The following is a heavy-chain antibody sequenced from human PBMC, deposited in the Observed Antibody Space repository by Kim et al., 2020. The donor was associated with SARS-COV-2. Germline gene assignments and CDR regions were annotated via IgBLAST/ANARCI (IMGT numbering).Heavy chain of an antibody. CDR1: GFTFSRSA. D-gene: IGHD3-16*01. CDR3: GKDRPGGDALDI. V-gene: IGHV3-23*01. J-gene: IGHJ3*02. Sequence: GGSLRLSCAASGFTFSRSAMSWVRQALGKGLEWVSAIDGSGARTYYADSVKGRFTISRDNSKNTLYLQMNSLRADDTALYYCGKDRPGGDALDIWGQGT. CDR2: IDGSGART.